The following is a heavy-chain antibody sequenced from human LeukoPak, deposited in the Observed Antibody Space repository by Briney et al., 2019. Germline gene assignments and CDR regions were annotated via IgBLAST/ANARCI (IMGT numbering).Heavy chain of an antibody. V-gene: IGHV3-30-3*01. D-gene: IGHD6-13*01. J-gene: IGHJ5*02. CDR1: GFTFSDYY. CDR3: AGSAAGSFAWFDP. CDR2: ISYDGSNK. Sequence: PGGSLRLSCAASGFTFSDYYMSWIRQAPGKGLEWVTLISYDGSNKYYADSVKGRFTISRDNSKNTLYLQMNSLRAEDTAVYYCAGSAAGSFAWFDPWGQGTLVTVSS.